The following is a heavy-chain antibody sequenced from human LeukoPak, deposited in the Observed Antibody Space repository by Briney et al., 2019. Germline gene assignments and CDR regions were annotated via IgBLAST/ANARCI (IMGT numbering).Heavy chain of an antibody. CDR2: ISSSSIYI. Sequence: GGSLRLSCAASGFTFSSYSMNWVRQAPGKGLEWVSFISSSSIYIYYADSVKGRFTISRDNVKNSLFLQMNSLRAEDTAVYYCARYADYEGHYFDYWGQGTLVTVSS. D-gene: IGHD4-17*01. V-gene: IGHV3-21*01. CDR3: ARYADYEGHYFDY. J-gene: IGHJ4*02. CDR1: GFTFSSYS.